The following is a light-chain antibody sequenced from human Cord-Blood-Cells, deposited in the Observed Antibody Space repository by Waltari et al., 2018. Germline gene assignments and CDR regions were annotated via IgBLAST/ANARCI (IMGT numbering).Light chain of an antibody. CDR3: QQYNNWPPYT. CDR2: GAS. CDR1: QSVSSN. J-gene: IGKJ2*01. V-gene: IGKV3-15*01. Sequence: QCPATLSVSPVERAIPSCRASQSVSSNLAWYQQKPGQAPRLLIYGASTRATGIPARFSGSGSGTDCTLTISSLQSEDFAVYYCQQYNNWPPYTFGQGTKLEIK.